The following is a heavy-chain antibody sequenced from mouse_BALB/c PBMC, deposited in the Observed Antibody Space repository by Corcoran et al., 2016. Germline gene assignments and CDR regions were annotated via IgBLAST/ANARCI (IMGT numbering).Heavy chain of an antibody. CDR1: GYSITSGYY. V-gene: IGHV3-6*02. CDR3: AREGLRLWYFDV. Sequence: DVQLQESGPGLVKPSQSLSLTCSVTGYSITSGYYWNWIRQFPGNKLEWMGYISYDGSNNYNPSLKNRISITRDTSKNQFFLKLNSVTTEETATYYCAREGLRLWYFDVWGAGTTVTVSS. CDR2: ISYDGSN. J-gene: IGHJ1*01. D-gene: IGHD1-2*01.